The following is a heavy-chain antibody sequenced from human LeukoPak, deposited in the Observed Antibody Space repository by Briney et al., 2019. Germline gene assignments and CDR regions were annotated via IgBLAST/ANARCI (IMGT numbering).Heavy chain of an antibody. J-gene: IGHJ4*02. V-gene: IGHV4-34*01. CDR3: ARGPSRYCSSTSCHTRGAFDY. CDR2: INHSGST. Sequence: SSETLSLTCAVYGGSFSGYYWSWIRQPPGKGLEWIGEINHSGSTNYNPSLKSRVTISVDTSKNQFSLKLSSVTAADPAVYYCARGPSRYCSSTSCHTRGAFDYWGQGTLVTVSS. CDR1: GGSFSGYY. D-gene: IGHD2-2*02.